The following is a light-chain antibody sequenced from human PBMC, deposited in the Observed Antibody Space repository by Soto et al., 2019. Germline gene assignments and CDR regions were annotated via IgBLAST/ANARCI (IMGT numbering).Light chain of an antibody. J-gene: IGKJ4*01. CDR1: QGIASW. CDR2: AAS. CDR3: QQTYNFPLT. V-gene: IGKV1-12*01. Sequence: DIQMTQSPSSVSTSVGDTVTITCRASQGIASWLAWYQQKPGKAPNLLIYAASTLQSGVPGRFRGSGSGTDFTLTISSLQPEDFETYYCQQTYNFPLTLGGGTKVDI.